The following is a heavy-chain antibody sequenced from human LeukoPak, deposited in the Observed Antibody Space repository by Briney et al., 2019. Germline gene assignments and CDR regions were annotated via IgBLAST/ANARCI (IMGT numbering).Heavy chain of an antibody. Sequence: GGSLILSCAASGFTFSSYWMHWVRQAPGKGLVWVSRVNSDGTGTTYADSVEGRFTISRDNAKNTVYLQMNSLRADDTAIYYCIRTLIVATSPYMDVWGKGTTVTVSS. CDR2: VNSDGTGT. CDR1: GFTFSSYW. V-gene: IGHV3-74*01. D-gene: IGHD5-12*01. CDR3: IRTLIVATSPYMDV. J-gene: IGHJ6*03.